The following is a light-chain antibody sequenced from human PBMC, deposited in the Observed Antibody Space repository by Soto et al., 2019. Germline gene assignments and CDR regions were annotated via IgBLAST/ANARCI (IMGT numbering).Light chain of an antibody. CDR2: GDT. J-gene: IGLJ3*02. CDR3: QSYDSSLSGSV. V-gene: IGLV1-40*01. Sequence: QAVVTQPPSVSGAPGQTVTISCTGSSSNIGAGYDVSWYRQLPGTAPKLLIFGDTNRPSGVPDRFSGSHSGASASLAISGLQAEDEGEYYCQSYDSSLSGSVFGGGTKLTVL. CDR1: SSNIGAGYD.